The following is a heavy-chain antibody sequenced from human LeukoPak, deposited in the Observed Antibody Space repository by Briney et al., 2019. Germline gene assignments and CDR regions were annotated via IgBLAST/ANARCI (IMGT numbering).Heavy chain of an antibody. D-gene: IGHD3-10*01. CDR3: ARVWFGEGRGGFDP. CDR2: IYPSGTT. J-gene: IGHJ5*02. CDR1: GGSINSGTYY. Sequence: PSETLSLTCTVSGGSINSGTYYWSWIRQPAGKGLEWIGRIYPSGTTNYNPSLKSRVTISVDTSKNQFTLKLTSVTAADTAVYYCARVWFGEGRGGFDPWGQGTLVTVSS. V-gene: IGHV4-61*02.